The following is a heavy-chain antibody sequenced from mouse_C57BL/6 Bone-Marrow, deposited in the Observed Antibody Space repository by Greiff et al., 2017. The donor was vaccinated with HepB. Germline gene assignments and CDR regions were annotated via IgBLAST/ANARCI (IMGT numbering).Heavy chain of an antibody. Sequence: QVQLQQSGAELVKPGASVKISCKASGYAFSSYWMNWVKQRPGKGLEWIGQIYPGDGDTNYNGKFKGKATLTADKSSSTAYMQLSSLTSEDSAVYFCASEGLRDYFDYWGQGTTLTVAS. D-gene: IGHD2-2*01. V-gene: IGHV1-80*01. CDR2: IYPGDGDT. J-gene: IGHJ2*01. CDR1: GYAFSSYW. CDR3: ASEGLRDYFDY.